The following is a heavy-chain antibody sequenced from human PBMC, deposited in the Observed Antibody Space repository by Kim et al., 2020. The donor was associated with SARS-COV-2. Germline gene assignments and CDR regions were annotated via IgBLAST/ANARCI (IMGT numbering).Heavy chain of an antibody. J-gene: IGHJ6*02. Sequence: ASVKVSCKASGYTFTSYGISWVRQAPGQGLEWMGWISAYNGNTNYAQKLQGRVTMTTDTSTSTAYMELRSLRSDDTAVYYCARDRGHKRLYSSNPIPKNYYYYGMDVWGQGTTVTVSS. CDR1: GYTFTSYG. CDR3: ARDRGHKRLYSSNPIPKNYYYYGMDV. D-gene: IGHD6-13*01. V-gene: IGHV1-18*01. CDR2: ISAYNGNT.